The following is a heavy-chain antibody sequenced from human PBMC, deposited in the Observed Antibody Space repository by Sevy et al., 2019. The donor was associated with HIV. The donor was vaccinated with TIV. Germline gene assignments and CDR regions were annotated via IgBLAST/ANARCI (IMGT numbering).Heavy chain of an antibody. D-gene: IGHD6-19*01. CDR1: GGSISSYY. V-gene: IGHV4-59*13. CDR2: IYYSGST. CDR3: AGDRVAGAGTDNWFDP. Sequence: SETLSLTCTVSGGSISSYYWSWIRQPPGKGLEWIGYIYYSGSTNYNPSLKSRVTISVDTSKNQFSLKLSSVTAADTAVDYCAGDRVAGAGTDNWFDPWGQGTLVTVSS. J-gene: IGHJ5*02.